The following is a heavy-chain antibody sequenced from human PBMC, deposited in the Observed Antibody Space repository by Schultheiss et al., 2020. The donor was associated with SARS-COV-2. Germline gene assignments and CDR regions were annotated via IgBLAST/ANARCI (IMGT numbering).Heavy chain of an antibody. Sequence: GGSLRLSCAASGFTVSSYGMHWVRQAPGKGLEWVAVIWYDGSNKYYGDSVKGRFTISRDNSKNTLYLQMNSLRADDTAVYYCAREEYGDYPLYYYKYYGMDVWGQGTTVTVSS. CDR3: AREEYGDYPLYYYKYYGMDV. D-gene: IGHD4-17*01. CDR2: IWYDGSNK. V-gene: IGHV3-33*08. J-gene: IGHJ6*02. CDR1: GFTVSSYG.